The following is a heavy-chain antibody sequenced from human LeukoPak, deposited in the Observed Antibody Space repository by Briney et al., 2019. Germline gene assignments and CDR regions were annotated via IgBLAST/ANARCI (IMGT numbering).Heavy chain of an antibody. CDR3: ARDYYNWFDP. CDR1: GGSISSGSYY. J-gene: IGHJ5*02. V-gene: IGHV4-61*02. CDR2: IYTSGST. D-gene: IGHD3-10*01. Sequence: SETLSRTCTVSGGSISSGSYYWSWIRQPAGKELEWIGRIYTSGSTNYNPSLKSRVTISVDTSKNQFSLKLSSVTAADTAVYYCARDYYNWFDPWGQGTLVTVSS.